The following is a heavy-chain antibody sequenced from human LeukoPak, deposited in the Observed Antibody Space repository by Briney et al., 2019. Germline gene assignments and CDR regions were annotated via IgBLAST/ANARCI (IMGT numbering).Heavy chain of an antibody. J-gene: IGHJ4*02. Sequence: SETLSLTCTVSGGSISSYYWSWIRQPAGKGLEWIGRIYTSGSTNYNPSLKSRVTISVDTSKNQFSLKLSSVTAADTAVYYCARGSSSSGYFDYWGQGTLVTVSS. D-gene: IGHD6-6*01. CDR3: ARGSSSSGYFDY. CDR1: GGSISSYY. CDR2: IYTSGST. V-gene: IGHV4-4*07.